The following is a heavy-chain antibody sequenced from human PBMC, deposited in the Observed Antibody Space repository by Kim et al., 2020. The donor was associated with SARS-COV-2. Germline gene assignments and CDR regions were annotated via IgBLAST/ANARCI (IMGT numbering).Heavy chain of an antibody. Sequence: GGSLRLSCAASGFTFRSYWMHWVRQAPGKGLVWVSRINSAGSITSYADPVKGRFTISRDNAKNTLYLQMNSLRAEDTAIYYCVGADGSNYNGIDYWGQGTLVTVSS. CDR1: GFTFRSYW. J-gene: IGHJ4*02. V-gene: IGHV3-74*01. CDR2: INSAGSIT. CDR3: VGADGSNYNGIDY. D-gene: IGHD3-10*01.